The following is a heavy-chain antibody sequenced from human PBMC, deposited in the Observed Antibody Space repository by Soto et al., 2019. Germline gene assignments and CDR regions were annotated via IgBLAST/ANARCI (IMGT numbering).Heavy chain of an antibody. CDR3: ARSPAYYDFWSGYYDESEDV. CDR2: ISAYNGNT. J-gene: IGHJ6*04. V-gene: IGHV1-18*01. Sequence: QVQLVQSGAEVKKPGASVKVSCKASGYTFTSYGISWVRQAPGQGLEWMGWISAYNGNTNYAQKLQGRVTMTTDTSTSTAYMERRSLRSDDTAVYYCARSPAYYDFWSGYYDESEDVWGKGTTVTVSS. D-gene: IGHD3-3*01. CDR1: GYTFTSYG.